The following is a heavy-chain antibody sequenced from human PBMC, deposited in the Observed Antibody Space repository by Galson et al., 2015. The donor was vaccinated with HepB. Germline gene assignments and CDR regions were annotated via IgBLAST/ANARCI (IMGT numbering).Heavy chain of an antibody. D-gene: IGHD1-26*01. V-gene: IGHV3-66*02. Sequence: SLRLSCAASGFTVRTNSMSWVRQAPGKGLEWVSVFYSGGSTYYADSVKGRFTISRVDSKNTLYHHMNSLRPEDTAVYYCATERSTSGSYYFDNWGQGTLVTVSS. CDR3: ATERSTSGSYYFDN. J-gene: IGHJ4*02. CDR1: GFTVRTNS. CDR2: FYSGGST.